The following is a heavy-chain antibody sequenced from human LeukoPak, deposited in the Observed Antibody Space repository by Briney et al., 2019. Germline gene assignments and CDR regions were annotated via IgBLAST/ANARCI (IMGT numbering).Heavy chain of an antibody. Sequence: SETLSLTCTVSGGSLSTYYWSWIRQPPGKGLEWIGYIYYSGSTNYNPSLKSRVTISVDTSKNQFSLKLRSVTAAGTAVYYCARDRWFDPWGQGTLVTVSS. CDR3: ARDRWFDP. CDR2: IYYSGST. V-gene: IGHV4-59*01. J-gene: IGHJ5*02. CDR1: GGSLSTYY.